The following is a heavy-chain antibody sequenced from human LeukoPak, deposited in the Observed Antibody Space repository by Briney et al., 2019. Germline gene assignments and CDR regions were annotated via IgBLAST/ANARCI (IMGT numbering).Heavy chain of an antibody. CDR2: IIPLFRTA. J-gene: IGHJ6*02. V-gene: IGHV1-69*13. D-gene: IGHD2-2*01. CDR1: GGTFNNYA. CDR3: ARIMEYCSSTSCYYGMDV. Sequence: SVTVSCKTSGGTFNNYAINWVRQAPGQGLEWMGGIIPLFRTANYAQNFQGRVTITADESTRTAYMELSSLRSEDTAVYYCARIMEYCSSTSCYYGMDVWGQGTAVTVSS.